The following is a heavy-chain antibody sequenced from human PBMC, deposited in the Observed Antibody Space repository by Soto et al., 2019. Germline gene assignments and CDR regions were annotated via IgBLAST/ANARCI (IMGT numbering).Heavy chain of an antibody. CDR3: ARPRSSSRNYYGMDV. Sequence: EVQLVQSGAEVKKPGECLKISCKGSGYSFTSYWIGWVRQMPGKGLEWMWIIYPGDSDTRYSPSFQGQVTISADKSISTAYLQWSSLKASDTAMYYCARPRSSSRNYYGMDVWGQGTTVTVSS. V-gene: IGHV5-51*03. J-gene: IGHJ6*02. CDR2: IYPGDSDT. CDR1: GYSFTSYW. D-gene: IGHD6-13*01.